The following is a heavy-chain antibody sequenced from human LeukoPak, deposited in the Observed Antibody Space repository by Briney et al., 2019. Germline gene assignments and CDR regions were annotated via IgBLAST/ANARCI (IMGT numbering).Heavy chain of an antibody. CDR1: GYTFTGYY. CDR3: ARDHEDSSSSNAFDI. D-gene: IGHD6-6*01. Sequence: GASVKVSCKASGYTFTGYYMHWVRQAPGQGLEWMGWINPNSGGTNYAQKFQGRVTMTRDTSISTAYMELRSLRSDDTAVYYCARDHEDSSSSNAFDIWGQGTMVTVSS. CDR2: INPNSGGT. J-gene: IGHJ3*02. V-gene: IGHV1-2*02.